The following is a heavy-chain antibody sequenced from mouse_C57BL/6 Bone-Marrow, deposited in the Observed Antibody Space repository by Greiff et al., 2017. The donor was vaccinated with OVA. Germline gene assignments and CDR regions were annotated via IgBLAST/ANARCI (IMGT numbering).Heavy chain of an antibody. CDR1: GFTFSSYG. CDR3: ARQDYDGYYEGAY. CDR2: ISSGGSYT. D-gene: IGHD2-3*01. J-gene: IGHJ3*01. Sequence: EVKLMESGGDLAKPGGSLKLSCAASGFTFSSYGMSWVRQTPDKRLEWVATISSGGSYTYYPDSVKGRFTISRDNAKNTLYLQMSSLKSEDTAMYYCARQDYDGYYEGAYWGQGTLVTVSA. V-gene: IGHV5-6*01.